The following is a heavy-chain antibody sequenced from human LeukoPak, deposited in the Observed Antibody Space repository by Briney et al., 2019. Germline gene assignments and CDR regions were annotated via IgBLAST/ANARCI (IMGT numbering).Heavy chain of an antibody. D-gene: IGHD6-13*01. Sequence: GESLKISCKGSGYSFTTYWIGWVRQMPGKDLEWMGIIYPGDSDTRYSPSSQGQVTISADTSISTAYLQWSGLKASDTAMYYCTRSAGPGAFDTWGQGTMVTVSS. CDR2: IYPGDSDT. J-gene: IGHJ3*02. CDR1: GYSFTTYW. CDR3: TRSAGPGAFDT. V-gene: IGHV5-51*01.